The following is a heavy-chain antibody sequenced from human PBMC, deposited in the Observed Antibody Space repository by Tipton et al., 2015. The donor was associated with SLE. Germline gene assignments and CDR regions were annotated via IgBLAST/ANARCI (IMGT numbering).Heavy chain of an antibody. V-gene: IGHV4-31*03. D-gene: IGHD3-16*01. CDR2: IYYSANS. J-gene: IGHJ6*03. CDR3: ARGGGGYFYYMDV. Sequence: LRLSCTVSGGSISGGNHYWSWIRQHPGKGLEWIGYIYYSANSYYNPSLKSRVAMSVDTSKNQFSLRLSSVTAADTAAYYCARGGGGYFYYMDVWGEGTTVIVSS. CDR1: GGSISGGNHY.